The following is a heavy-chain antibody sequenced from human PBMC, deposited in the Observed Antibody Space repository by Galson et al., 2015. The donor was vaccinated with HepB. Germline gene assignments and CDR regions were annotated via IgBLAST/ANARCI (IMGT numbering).Heavy chain of an antibody. CDR1: GYTFTSYY. D-gene: IGHD3-10*01. CDR3: ARTHYYGSGSQFNYFDY. Sequence: SVKVSCKASGYTFTSYYMHWVRQAPGQGLEWMGIINPSGGSTSYAQKFQGRVTMTRDTSTSTVYMELSSLRSEDTAVYYCARTHYYGSGSQFNYFDYWGQGTLVTVSS. CDR2: INPSGGST. J-gene: IGHJ4*02. V-gene: IGHV1-46*03.